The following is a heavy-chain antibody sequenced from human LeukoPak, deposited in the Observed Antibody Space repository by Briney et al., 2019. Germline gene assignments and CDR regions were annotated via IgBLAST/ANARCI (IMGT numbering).Heavy chain of an antibody. Sequence: SQTLSLTCTVSGGSISSGDYYWSWIRQSPGKGLEWIGYIFYSGTTYYNPSLKSRITISVDTSKNQFSLKLSSVTAADTAVYYCARAPRSVLYYFDYWGQGTLVTVSS. D-gene: IGHD2-8*01. CDR1: GGSISSGDYY. CDR2: IFYSGTT. V-gene: IGHV4-30-4*01. J-gene: IGHJ4*02. CDR3: ARAPRSVLYYFDY.